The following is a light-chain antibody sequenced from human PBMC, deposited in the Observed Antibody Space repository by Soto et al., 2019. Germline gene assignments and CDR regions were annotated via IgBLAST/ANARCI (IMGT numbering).Light chain of an antibody. V-gene: IGLV1-40*01. CDR1: SSNIGAGYD. CDR3: QSFDRSLTAWV. J-gene: IGLJ3*02. CDR2: GNT. Sequence: QSVLTQPPSVSGAPGQRVTISCTGSSSNIGAGYDVHWYQQLPGTAPTLLISGNTDRPSGVPDRFSDSKSGTSASLAITGLQTEDEADYYCQSFDRSLTAWVFGGGTKLTVL.